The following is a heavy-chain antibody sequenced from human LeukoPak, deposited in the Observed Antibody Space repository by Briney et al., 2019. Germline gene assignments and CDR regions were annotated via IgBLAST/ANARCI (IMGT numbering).Heavy chain of an antibody. V-gene: IGHV4-34*01. CDR1: GGSFSGYY. Sequence: KPSETLSLTRAVCGGSFSGYYWSWIRQPPGKGLEWIGEINHSGSTNYNPSLKSRVTISVDTSKNQFSLKLSSVTAADTAVYYCARGPRYGDYGRYFDLWGRGTLVTVSS. CDR2: INHSGST. D-gene: IGHD4-17*01. CDR3: ARGPRYGDYGRYFDL. J-gene: IGHJ2*01.